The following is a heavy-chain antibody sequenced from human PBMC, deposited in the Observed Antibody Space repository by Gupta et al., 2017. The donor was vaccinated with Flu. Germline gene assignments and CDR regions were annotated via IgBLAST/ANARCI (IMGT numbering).Heavy chain of an antibody. J-gene: IGHJ4*02. Sequence: WVRQAPGKGLEWVSGISGSGGSTYYADSVRGRLTISRDNSKNTLYLQMNSLRAEDTAVYYCARGIGDYWIDYWGQGTLVTGSS. D-gene: IGHD4-17*01. CDR3: ARGIGDYWIDY. CDR2: ISGSGGST. V-gene: IGHV3-23*01.